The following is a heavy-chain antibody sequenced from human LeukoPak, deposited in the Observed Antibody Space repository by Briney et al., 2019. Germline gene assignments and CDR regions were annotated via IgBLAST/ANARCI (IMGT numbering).Heavy chain of an antibody. D-gene: IGHD2-15*01. CDR3: ARGVYCSGGSCYSGYYYGMDV. CDR1: GYTFTGYY. Sequence: ASVKVSCKASGYTFTGYYMHWVRQAPGQGLEWMGWINPHSGGTNYAQKFQGWVTMTRDTSISTAYMELSRLRSDETAVYYCARGVYCSGGSCYSGYYYGMDVWGKGTTVTVSS. V-gene: IGHV1-2*04. J-gene: IGHJ6*04. CDR2: INPHSGGT.